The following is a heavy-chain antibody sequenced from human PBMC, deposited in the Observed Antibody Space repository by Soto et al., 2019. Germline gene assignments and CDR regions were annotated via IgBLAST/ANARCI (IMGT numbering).Heavy chain of an antibody. CDR3: AGASDSTWYNWLDP. J-gene: IGHJ5*02. Sequence: QVQLVQSGAEVKKPGSSVKVSCKAPGGNFSSNGIRWVRQAPGQGLEFMGGIIPTFGTTNYAHKFRGRVTITADESTGTAYMELSSLRSDDTAVYSCAGASDSTWYNWLDPWGQGTLVTVSS. CDR2: IIPTFGTT. D-gene: IGHD4-4*01. CDR1: GGNFSSNG. V-gene: IGHV1-69*01.